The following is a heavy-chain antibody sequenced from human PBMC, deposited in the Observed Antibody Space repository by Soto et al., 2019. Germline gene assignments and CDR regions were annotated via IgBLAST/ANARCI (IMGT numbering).Heavy chain of an antibody. CDR3: AREGAGADDAFDI. D-gene: IGHD3-10*01. Sequence: QVQLVESGGGVVQPGRSLRLSCAASGFTFSSYAMHWVRQAPGKGLEWVAVISYDGSNKYYADSVKGRFTISRDNSKITLYLQMNSLRAEDTAVYYCAREGAGADDAFDIWGQGTMVTVSS. CDR2: ISYDGSNK. J-gene: IGHJ3*02. CDR1: GFTFSSYA. V-gene: IGHV3-30-3*01.